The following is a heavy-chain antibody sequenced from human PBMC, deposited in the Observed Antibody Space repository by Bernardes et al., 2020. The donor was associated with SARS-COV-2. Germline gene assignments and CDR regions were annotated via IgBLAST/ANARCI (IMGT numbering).Heavy chain of an antibody. CDR3: ARDKDYYGSGTFSTYYGMDV. CDR1: GFTFSDYY. CDR2: ISSSSSYT. V-gene: IGHV3-11*05. D-gene: IGHD3-10*01. J-gene: IGHJ6*02. Sequence: GGSLRLSCAASGFTFSDYYMTWIRQAPGKGLEWVSYISSSSSYTNYADSVKGRFTISRDNAKNSLYLQMNSLRAEDTAVYYCARDKDYYGSGTFSTYYGMDVWGQGTTVTVSS.